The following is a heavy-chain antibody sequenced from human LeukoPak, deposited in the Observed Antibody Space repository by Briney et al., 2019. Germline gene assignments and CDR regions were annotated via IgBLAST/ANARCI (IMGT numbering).Heavy chain of an antibody. CDR1: GGSISSSNW. CDR3: ARGRRSGGYSPFDY. Sequence: KSSGTLSLTCTVSGGSISSSNWWTWVRQPPGKGLEWIGEIYHSGTTNYNPSLKSRVTISIDKSENQFSLKLSSVTAADTAVYYCARGRRSGGYSPFDYWGQGTLVTVSS. D-gene: IGHD5-18*01. J-gene: IGHJ4*02. CDR2: IYHSGTT. V-gene: IGHV4-4*02.